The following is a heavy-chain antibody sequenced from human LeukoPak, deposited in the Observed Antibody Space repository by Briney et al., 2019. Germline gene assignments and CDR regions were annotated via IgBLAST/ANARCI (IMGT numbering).Heavy chain of an antibody. V-gene: IGHV4-38-2*02. Sequence: PSETLSLTCTVSGYSISSGYYWGWIRQPPGKGLEWIGSIFHSGGTYFNPSLKSRATISVDTSKNQFSLKLSSVTAADTAVYYCASSIAAAGTIDYWGQGTLVTVSS. CDR2: IFHSGGT. J-gene: IGHJ4*02. CDR3: ASSIAAAGTIDY. D-gene: IGHD6-13*01. CDR1: GYSISSGYY.